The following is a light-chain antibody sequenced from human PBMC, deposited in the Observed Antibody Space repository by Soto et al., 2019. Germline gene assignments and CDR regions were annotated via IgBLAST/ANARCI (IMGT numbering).Light chain of an antibody. J-gene: IGLJ2*01. Sequence: QSVLTQPPSVSGAPGQRVTISCTGSSSNIGAGYDVHWYQQLPGTAPKLLIYGNSNRPSGVPDRFSGSKSGTAASLAITGLQAEDEAYSYCQAYDSSLSGSVFGGGTKLTVL. V-gene: IGLV1-40*01. CDR2: GNS. CDR3: QAYDSSLSGSV. CDR1: SSNIGAGYD.